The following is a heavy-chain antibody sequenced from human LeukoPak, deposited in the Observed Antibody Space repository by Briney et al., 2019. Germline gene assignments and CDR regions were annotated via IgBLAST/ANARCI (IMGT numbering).Heavy chain of an antibody. CDR1: GGSFSGYY. J-gene: IGHJ4*02. CDR2: INHSGST. Sequence: SETLSLTCAGYGGSFSGYYWSWIRQPPGKGLEWIGEINHSGSTNYNPSLKSRVTISVDTSKNQFSLKLSSVTAADTAVYYCARVHSSSWYIVDYWGQGTLVTVSS. CDR3: ARVHSSSWYIVDY. D-gene: IGHD6-13*01. V-gene: IGHV4-34*01.